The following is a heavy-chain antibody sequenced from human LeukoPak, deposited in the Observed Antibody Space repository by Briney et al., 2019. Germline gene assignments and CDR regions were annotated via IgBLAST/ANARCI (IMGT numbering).Heavy chain of an antibody. CDR2: ISGSGGST. J-gene: IGHJ4*02. CDR1: GFTFSSYA. Sequence: GGSLRLSCAASGFTFSSYAMSWVRQAPGKGLEWVSAISGSGGSTYYADSVKGRFTISRDNSKNTLYLQMNSLRAEDTAVYYCAKHYYDSSGYPLDYWGQGTLVTVSS. D-gene: IGHD3-22*01. CDR3: AKHYYDSSGYPLDY. V-gene: IGHV3-23*01.